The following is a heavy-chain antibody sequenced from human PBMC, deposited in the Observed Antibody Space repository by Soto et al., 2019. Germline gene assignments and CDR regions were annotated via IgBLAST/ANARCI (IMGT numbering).Heavy chain of an antibody. J-gene: IGHJ6*02. V-gene: IGHV3-23*01. D-gene: IGHD3-16*01. Sequence: EVQLLESGGGLVQPGGSLRLSCAASGFTFSSYTLSWVRQAPGKGLEWVSAIRASGSDTFYADSVKGRFTISRDNSKNTLYLQMNRLRAEDTAIYYCAKRGDYYYYGMNVWGQGTTVTVSS. CDR2: IRASGSDT. CDR1: GFTFSSYT. CDR3: AKRGDYYYYGMNV.